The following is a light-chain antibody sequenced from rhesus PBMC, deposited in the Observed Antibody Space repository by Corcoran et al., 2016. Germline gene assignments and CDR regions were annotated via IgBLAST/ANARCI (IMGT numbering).Light chain of an antibody. CDR1: ENVNNY. CDR3: QHGYGTPFT. J-gene: IGKJ3*01. Sequence: DIQLTQSPSSLSASVGDRVTITCRASENVNNYLNWYQQKPGKAPKLLIYTASTLQSGVPSRFSGRGSGTDYTFTISSLQPEDVSTYYWQHGYGTPFTFGPGTKLDIK. CDR2: TAS. V-gene: IGKV1-74*01.